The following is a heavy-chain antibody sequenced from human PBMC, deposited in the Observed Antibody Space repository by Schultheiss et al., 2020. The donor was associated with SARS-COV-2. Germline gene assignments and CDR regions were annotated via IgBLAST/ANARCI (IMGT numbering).Heavy chain of an antibody. D-gene: IGHD6-13*01. J-gene: IGHJ3*02. CDR2: IYPGDSDT. Sequence: GESLKISCKGSGYIFTNYWIGWVRQMPGKGLEWMGIIYPGDSDTRYSPSFQGQVTISADKSISTAYLQWSSLKASDTAMYYCARPSSSWYLVHAFDIWGQGTMVTVSS. CDR1: GYIFTNYW. CDR3: ARPSSSWYLVHAFDI. V-gene: IGHV5-51*01.